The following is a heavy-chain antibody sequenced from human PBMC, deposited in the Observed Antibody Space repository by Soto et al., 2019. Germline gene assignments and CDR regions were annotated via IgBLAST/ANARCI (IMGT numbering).Heavy chain of an antibody. D-gene: IGHD6-13*01. Sequence: SEXLSLSCTSSGGPVGGGTYEWSWIRQPPGKGLEWIGYIYYSGSTNYNPSLESRVTISVDTSKNQFSLKLSSVTAADTAVYYCARWAAGTGNYYYYYGMDVWGQGNTVTVS. CDR2: IYYSGST. CDR1: GGPVGGGTYE. CDR3: ARWAAGTGNYYYYYGMDV. V-gene: IGHV4-61*01. J-gene: IGHJ6*02.